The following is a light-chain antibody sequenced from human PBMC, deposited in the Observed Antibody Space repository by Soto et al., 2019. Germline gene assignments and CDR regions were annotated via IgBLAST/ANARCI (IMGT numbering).Light chain of an antibody. J-gene: IGKJ5*01. Sequence: PATLSVSPGERATLSCRASQSVYSNLAWYQQKPGQAPRLLIYDASNRATGIPVRFSGSGSGTDFTLTISSLEPEDFGLYYCRQRSDWFTFGQGTRLEIK. CDR1: QSVYSN. CDR2: DAS. V-gene: IGKV3-11*01. CDR3: RQRSDWFT.